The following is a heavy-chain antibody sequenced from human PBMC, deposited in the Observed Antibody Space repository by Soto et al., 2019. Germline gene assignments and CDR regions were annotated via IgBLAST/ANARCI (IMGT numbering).Heavy chain of an antibody. Sequence: GGSLRLSCAASGFTFSSYSMNWVRQAPGKGLEWVSSISSSSSYIYYADSVKGRFTISRDNAKNSLYLQMNSLRAEDTAVYYCARDRVNGEAYDAFDIWGQGTMVTVSS. D-gene: IGHD7-27*01. V-gene: IGHV3-21*01. J-gene: IGHJ3*02. CDR3: ARDRVNGEAYDAFDI. CDR2: ISSSSSYI. CDR1: GFTFSSYS.